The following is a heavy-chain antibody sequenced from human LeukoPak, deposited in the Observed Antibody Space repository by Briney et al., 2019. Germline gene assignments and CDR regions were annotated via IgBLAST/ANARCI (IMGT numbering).Heavy chain of an antibody. CDR1: GASISSSTYY. V-gene: IGHV4-61*02. J-gene: IGHJ2*01. Sequence: SETLSLTCTVSGASISSSTYYWSWIRQPAGKGLEWIGRIYTSGSTNYNPSLKSRVTMSVDTSKNQFSLKLSSVTAADTAVYYCARNWGSYYWYFDLWGRGTLVTVSS. CDR3: ARNWGSYYWYFDL. D-gene: IGHD7-27*01. CDR2: IYTSGST.